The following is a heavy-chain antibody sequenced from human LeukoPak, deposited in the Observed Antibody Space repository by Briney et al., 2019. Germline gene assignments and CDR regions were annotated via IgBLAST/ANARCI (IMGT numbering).Heavy chain of an antibody. CDR3: ARDRSISGVVIIDF. Sequence: GGSLRLSCAASGFTFSKSWMTWVRQAPGKGLEWVANIKQDGSETYHVDSVMGRFTISRDNAKNSVYLQMNSLRAEDTAVYFCARDRSISGVVIIDFWGQGTLVTVSS. V-gene: IGHV3-7*01. J-gene: IGHJ4*02. CDR1: GFTFSKSW. D-gene: IGHD3-3*01. CDR2: IKQDGSET.